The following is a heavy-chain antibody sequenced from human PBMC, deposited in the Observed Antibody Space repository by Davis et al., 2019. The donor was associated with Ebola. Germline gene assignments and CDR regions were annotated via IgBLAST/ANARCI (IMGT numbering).Heavy chain of an antibody. J-gene: IGHJ4*02. V-gene: IGHV4-30-4*01. CDR3: ARSYGSGTFYK. Sequence: LRLSCTVSGGSISSANYYWSWIRQPPGKGLEWIGYIYYSGSTYYSPSLKSRVTISVDTSKNQFSLKLSSVTAADTALYYCARSYGSGTFYKWGQGTLVTVSS. D-gene: IGHD3-10*01. CDR1: GGSISSANYY. CDR2: IYYSGST.